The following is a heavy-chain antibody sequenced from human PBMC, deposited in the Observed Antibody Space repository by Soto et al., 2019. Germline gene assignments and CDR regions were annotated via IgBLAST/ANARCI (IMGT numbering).Heavy chain of an antibody. V-gene: IGHV3-74*01. D-gene: IGHD2-15*01. CDR2: IDPYDTGI. J-gene: IGHJ4*02. Sequence: PGGSLRLSCAASGFAFSSEWMHWVRQAPGKGLVWVSRIDPYDTGITYADSVKGRFTISRDNAKNTLYLQMNSLRAEDTAVYYCTSDTFGARDYWGQGTLVTV. CDR3: TSDTFGARDY. CDR1: GFAFSSEW.